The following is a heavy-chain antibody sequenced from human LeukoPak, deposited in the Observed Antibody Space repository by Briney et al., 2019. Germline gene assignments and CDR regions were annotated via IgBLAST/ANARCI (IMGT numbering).Heavy chain of an antibody. CDR2: IIPIFGTA. Sequence: GASVKVSCKASGGTFSSYAISWVRQAPGQGLEWMGGIIPIFGTANYAQKFQGRVTITADESTSTAYMELSSLRSEDTAVYYCARELNYDSSGYYFDYWGQGTLVTVSS. J-gene: IGHJ4*02. V-gene: IGHV1-69*01. D-gene: IGHD3-22*01. CDR1: GGTFSSYA. CDR3: ARELNYDSSGYYFDY.